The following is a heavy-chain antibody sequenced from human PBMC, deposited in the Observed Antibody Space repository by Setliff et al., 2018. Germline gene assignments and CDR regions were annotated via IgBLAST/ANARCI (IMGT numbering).Heavy chain of an antibody. J-gene: IGHJ2*01. CDR2: INAGNGNT. CDR3: ARVSRPIVAARGFDYSGYFDL. Sequence: GASVKVSCKASGYIFTYYAIHWVRQAPGQRLEWMGWINAGNGNTKYSQKFQGRVTITRDTSASTAYMELSSLRSEDTAVYYCARVSRPIVAARGFDYSGYFDLWGRGTLVTVSS. V-gene: IGHV1-3*01. CDR1: GYIFTYYA. D-gene: IGHD1-26*01.